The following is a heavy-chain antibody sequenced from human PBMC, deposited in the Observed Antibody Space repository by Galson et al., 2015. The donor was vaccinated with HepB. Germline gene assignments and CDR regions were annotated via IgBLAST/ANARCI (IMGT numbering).Heavy chain of an antibody. Sequence: SETLSLTCTVSGVSISTTNWWTWVRQPPGKGLEWIGEIFHTGGTNYNPSLKSRVTISIDKSKNHFSLRLSSVTAADTAVYYCARLVNWFDPWGQGTLVIVSS. V-gene: IGHV4-4*02. CDR1: GVSISTTNW. CDR2: IFHTGGT. J-gene: IGHJ5*02. D-gene: IGHD1-26*01. CDR3: ARLVNWFDP.